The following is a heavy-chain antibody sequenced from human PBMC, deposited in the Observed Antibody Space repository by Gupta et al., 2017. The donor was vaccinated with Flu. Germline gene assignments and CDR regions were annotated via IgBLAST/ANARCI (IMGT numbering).Heavy chain of an antibody. CDR1: GGSISSGSYY. CDR3: ARSYCSSTSCYTGLPAPDTDYYYYYYGMDV. J-gene: IGHJ6*02. CDR2: IYTSGST. V-gene: IGHV4-61*02. D-gene: IGHD2-2*02. Sequence: QVQLQESGPGLVKPSQTLSLTCTVSGGSISSGSYYWSWIRQPAGKGLEWIGRIYTSGSTNYNPSLKSRVTISVDTSKNQFSLKLSSVTAADTAVYYCARSYCSSTSCYTGLPAPDTDYYYYYYGMDVWGQGTTVTVSS.